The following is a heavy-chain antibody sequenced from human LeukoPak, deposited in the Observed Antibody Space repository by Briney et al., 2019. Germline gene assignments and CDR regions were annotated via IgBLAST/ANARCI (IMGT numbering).Heavy chain of an antibody. CDR1: GFTFSSYE. D-gene: IGHD1-26*01. CDR3: ARVGSSHAFDI. CDR2: ISNSGSTI. Sequence: GGSLRLSCAASGFTFSSYEMNWVRQAPGKGLEWVSYISNSGSTIYYADSVKGRFTISRDNAKNSLYLQMNSLRAEDTAVYYCARVGSSHAFDIWGQGTMVTVSS. J-gene: IGHJ3*02. V-gene: IGHV3-48*03.